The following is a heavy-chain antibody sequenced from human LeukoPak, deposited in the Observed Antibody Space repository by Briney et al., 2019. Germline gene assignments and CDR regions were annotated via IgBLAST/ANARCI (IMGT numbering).Heavy chain of an antibody. Sequence: SETLSLTCTVSGGPISSYYWSWIRQPPGKGLEWIGYIYYSGSTNYNPSLKSRVTISVDTSKNQFSLKLSSVTAADTAVYYCARGSQRDFWRGEYYFDYWGQGTLVTVSS. D-gene: IGHD3-3*01. CDR1: GGPISSYY. CDR2: IYYSGST. J-gene: IGHJ4*02. V-gene: IGHV4-59*08. CDR3: ARGSQRDFWRGEYYFDY.